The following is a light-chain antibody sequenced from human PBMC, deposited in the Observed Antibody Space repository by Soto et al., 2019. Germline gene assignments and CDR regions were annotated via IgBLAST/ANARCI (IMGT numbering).Light chain of an antibody. CDR1: SSDVGGYIY. J-gene: IGLJ1*01. Sequence: QSALTQPPSASGSLGQSLTISCTGTSSDVGGYIYVSWYQRHPGKAPKNIIYEVSRRPSGVPERFSGSKSGNTASLTVSGLQADDEGHYYCSSYAGSNNFVFGTGTKLTVL. CDR2: EVS. CDR3: SSYAGSNNFV. V-gene: IGLV2-8*01.